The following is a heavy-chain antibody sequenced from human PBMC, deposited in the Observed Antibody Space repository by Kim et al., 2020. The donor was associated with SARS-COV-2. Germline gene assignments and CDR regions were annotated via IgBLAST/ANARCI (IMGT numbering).Heavy chain of an antibody. CDR3: ARDQLSDVYSWTDY. CDR1: GYTFTSYA. D-gene: IGHD1-1*01. J-gene: IGHJ4*02. V-gene: IGHV1-3*01. Sequence: ASVKVSCKASGYTFTSYAMHWVRQAPGQRLEWMGWINAGNGNTKYSQKFQGRVTITRDTSASTAYMELSSLRSEDTAVYYCARDQLSDVYSWTDYWGQGTLVTVSS. CDR2: INAGNGNT.